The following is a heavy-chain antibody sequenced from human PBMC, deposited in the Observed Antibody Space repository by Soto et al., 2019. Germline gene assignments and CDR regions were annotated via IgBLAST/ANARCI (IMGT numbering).Heavy chain of an antibody. CDR2: ISGSGGST. V-gene: IGHV3-23*01. CDR1: GFTFSSYA. CDR3: TDVDTGHYYGMDV. J-gene: IGHJ6*02. Sequence: PGGSLRLSCAASGFTFSSYAMSWVRQAPGKGLEWVSAISGSGGSTYYADSVKGRFTISRDNSKNTLYLQMNSLRAEDTAVFYCTDVDTGHYYGMDVWGQGTTVTVSS. D-gene: IGHD5-18*01.